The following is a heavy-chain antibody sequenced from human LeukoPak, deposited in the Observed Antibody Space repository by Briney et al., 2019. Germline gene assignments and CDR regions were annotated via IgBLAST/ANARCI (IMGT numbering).Heavy chain of an antibody. J-gene: IGHJ1*01. CDR3: ATRLRQQASN. CDR1: GFTFSSYA. CDR2: ISESGGNT. D-gene: IGHD5-12*01. V-gene: IGHV3-23*01. Sequence: GGSLRLTCAASGFTFSSYAMCWVRQAPGKGLEWVSAISESGGNTFYAASVKGRFTISRDNSKNTLYLQMNSLRDEDTAVYYCATRLRQQASNWGQGTLVTVSS.